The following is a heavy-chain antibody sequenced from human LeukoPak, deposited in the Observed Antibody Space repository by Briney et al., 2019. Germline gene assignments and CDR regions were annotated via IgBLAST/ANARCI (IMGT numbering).Heavy chain of an antibody. CDR2: IYTSGST. D-gene: IGHD6-13*01. CDR3: ARLRAAAGQYYFDY. Sequence: SETLSLTCTVSGGSISSYYWSWIRQPPGKGLEWIGYIYTSGSTNYNPSRKSRVTISVDTSKNQFSLKLSSVTAADTAVYYCARLRAAAGQYYFDYWGQGTLVTVSS. V-gene: IGHV4-4*09. CDR1: GGSISSYY. J-gene: IGHJ4*02.